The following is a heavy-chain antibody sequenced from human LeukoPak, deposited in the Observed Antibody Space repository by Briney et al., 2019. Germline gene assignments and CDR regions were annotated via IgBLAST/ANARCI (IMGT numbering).Heavy chain of an antibody. CDR3: AKRGVVIRVILVGFHKEAYYFDS. J-gene: IGHJ4*02. V-gene: IGHV3-23*01. Sequence: GGSLRLSCVASGFTFSNYNMNWVRQAPGKGLEWVAGICDTGGRTNYADSVKGRFTISRDNPKNTLYLQMNSLRAEDTAVYFCAKRGVVIRVILVGFHKEAYYFDSWGQGALVTVSS. CDR1: GFTFSNYN. CDR2: ICDTGGRT. D-gene: IGHD3-22*01.